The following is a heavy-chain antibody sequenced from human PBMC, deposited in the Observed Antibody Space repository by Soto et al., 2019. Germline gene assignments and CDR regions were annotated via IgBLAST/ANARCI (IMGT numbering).Heavy chain of an antibody. J-gene: IGHJ4*02. D-gene: IGHD6-19*01. CDR1: GYTFTSYG. CDR2: ISAYNGNT. CDR3: ARGYSSGWSYYFDY. Sequence: ASVKVSCKASGYTFTSYGISWVRQAPGQGLEWMGWISAYNGNTNYAQKLQGRVTITTDTSKSTVYMKLSSLRSDDTAVYYCARGYSSGWSYYFDYWGQGTLVTVSS. V-gene: IGHV1-18*01.